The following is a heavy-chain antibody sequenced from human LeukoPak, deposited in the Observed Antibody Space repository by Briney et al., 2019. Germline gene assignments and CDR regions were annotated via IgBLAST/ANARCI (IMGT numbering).Heavy chain of an antibody. CDR1: GDSVSSNSAA. V-gene: IGHV6-1*01. Sequence: SQTLSLTCAISGDSVSSNSAAWNWIRQSPSRGLEWLGRTYYRSKWYNDYAVSVKSRITINPDTSKNQFTLQLNSVTPEDTAVYYCAREVGKGSYYYDSSGYYPFDCWGQGTLVTVSS. D-gene: IGHD3-22*01. CDR3: AREVGKGSYYYDSSGYYPFDC. J-gene: IGHJ4*02. CDR2: TYYRSKWYN.